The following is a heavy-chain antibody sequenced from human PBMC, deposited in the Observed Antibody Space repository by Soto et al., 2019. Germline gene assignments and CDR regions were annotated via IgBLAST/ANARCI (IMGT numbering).Heavy chain of an antibody. Sequence: ESGPTLVNPTQTLTLTCTFSGFSLSTSGVGVGLIRQPPGKALEWLALIYWNDDKRYSPSLKNRLTITKDTSEKQVVLTVTNLDPVDTGTYYCARSLGIASRLAFDVWGQGTMVTVSS. CDR3: ARSLGIASRLAFDV. J-gene: IGHJ3*01. CDR2: IYWNDDK. CDR1: GFSLSTSGVG. V-gene: IGHV2-5*01. D-gene: IGHD6-6*01.